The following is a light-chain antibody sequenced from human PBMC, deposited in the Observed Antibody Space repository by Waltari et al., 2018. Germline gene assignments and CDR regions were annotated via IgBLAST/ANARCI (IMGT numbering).Light chain of an antibody. CDR3: CSYAGRSTWV. CDR1: STDVGDYNY. V-gene: IGLV2-14*03. Sequence: QSALPQPASVSGSPGQSITISCTGASTDVGDYNYVSWYQQIPGKAPNVIIYDVTKRPSGVSNRFSGSKSGNSASLSISGLQAEDEAHYYCCSYAGRSTWVFGGGTKVTVL. J-gene: IGLJ3*02. CDR2: DVT.